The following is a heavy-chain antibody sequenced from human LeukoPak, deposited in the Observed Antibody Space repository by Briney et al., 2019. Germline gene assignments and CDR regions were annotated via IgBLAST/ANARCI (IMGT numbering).Heavy chain of an antibody. Sequence: ASVKVSCKASGYTFTRYGITGVRQAPGQGLEWMGWISAYNGNTNYAQKFQGRVTMTTDSSTSTAYMELRSLRSDDTAVYYCARDKSGYSGSYYDYWGQGTLVTVSS. D-gene: IGHD1-26*01. CDR1: GYTFTRYG. CDR3: ARDKSGYSGSYYDY. V-gene: IGHV1-18*01. J-gene: IGHJ4*02. CDR2: ISAYNGNT.